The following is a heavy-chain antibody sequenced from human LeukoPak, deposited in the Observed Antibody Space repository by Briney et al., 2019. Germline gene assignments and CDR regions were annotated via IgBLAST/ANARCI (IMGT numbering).Heavy chain of an antibody. J-gene: IGHJ6*03. Sequence: GGSLRLSCAASGFTFSDYYMSWIRQAPGKGLEWVSYISSSGSTIYYADSVKGRFTISRDNAKNSLCLQMNSLRAEDTAVYYCASPPITMIVGYMDVWGKGTTVTVSS. V-gene: IGHV3-11*04. D-gene: IGHD3-22*01. CDR3: ASPPITMIVGYMDV. CDR1: GFTFSDYY. CDR2: ISSSGSTI.